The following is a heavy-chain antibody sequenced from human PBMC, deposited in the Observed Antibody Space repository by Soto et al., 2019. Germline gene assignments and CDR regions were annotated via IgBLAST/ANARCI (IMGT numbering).Heavy chain of an antibody. CDR2: IYYSGST. Sequence: QVQLQESGPGLVKPSQTLSLTCTVSGGSISSGGYYWSWIRQHPGNVLEWIGYIYYSGSTYYNPSLQRRVTISVDTSKNQFSLKLSSVTAADTAVYYCAAALTYGASDLLAYWGQGTLVTVSS. CDR1: GGSISSGGYY. CDR3: AAALTYGASDLLAY. J-gene: IGHJ4*02. V-gene: IGHV4-31*03. D-gene: IGHD2-8*01.